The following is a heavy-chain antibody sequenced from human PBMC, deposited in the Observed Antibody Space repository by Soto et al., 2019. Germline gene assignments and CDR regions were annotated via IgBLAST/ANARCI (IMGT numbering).Heavy chain of an antibody. CDR1: GLTFNSYS. V-gene: IGHV3-23*01. D-gene: IGHD6-13*01. CDR3: AALYCLSPAGTWGNLQH. Sequence: EVQLLESGGGLVQPGGSLRLSCAASGLTFNSYSMTWVRQAPGQGLEWVSAISGTGERTYYAESVQGRFTISRDNSKSTVFLQMSSLRAEDTAVYYCAALYCLSPAGTWGNLQHWGQGTLVTFS. J-gene: IGHJ1*01. CDR2: ISGTGERT.